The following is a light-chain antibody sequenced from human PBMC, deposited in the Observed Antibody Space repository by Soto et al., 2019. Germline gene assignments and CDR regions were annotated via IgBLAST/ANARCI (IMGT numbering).Light chain of an antibody. CDR3: LQDSRYPWK. CDR2: EAS. Sequence: EIQMTQSPSSLSASVGDRVTITCRASQDVRNDLGWYQQTPGKATERLNYEASTLHRGVPSRFSGSESGTECTLTNSSLQPEDYATYYCLQDSRYPWKSGQGTNVEVK. CDR1: QDVRND. V-gene: IGKV1-17*01. J-gene: IGKJ1*01.